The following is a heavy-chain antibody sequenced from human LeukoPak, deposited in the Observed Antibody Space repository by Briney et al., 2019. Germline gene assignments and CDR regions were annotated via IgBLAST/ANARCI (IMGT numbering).Heavy chain of an antibody. Sequence: PGGSLRLSCAASGFTFSGSAMHWVRQASGKGLEWVGRIRSKANSYATAYAASVKGRFTISRDDSKNTAYMQMNSVKTEDTAVYYCTSREGYNLISDYWGQGTLVTVSS. D-gene: IGHD5-24*01. CDR2: IRSKANSYAT. CDR1: GFTFSGSA. J-gene: IGHJ4*02. CDR3: TSREGYNLISDY. V-gene: IGHV3-73*01.